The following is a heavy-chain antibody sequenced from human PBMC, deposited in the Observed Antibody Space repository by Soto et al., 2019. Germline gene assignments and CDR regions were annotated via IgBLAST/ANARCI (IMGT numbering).Heavy chain of an antibody. D-gene: IGHD2-15*01. CDR2: INQDGSEK. Sequence: AGVLMRVWWGVAGGTCGGFGGGWVSQDQGTGLEWVANINQDGSEKYYVDSMKGRFTNSRDNAKNSLYLEMNSLRAEDTAVYYCATERELVVVAEPPIHHPGIDASGQATTVTVPS. J-gene: IGHJ6*02. CDR1: GGTCGGFG. V-gene: IGHV3-7*03. CDR3: ATERELVVVAEPPIHHPGIDA.